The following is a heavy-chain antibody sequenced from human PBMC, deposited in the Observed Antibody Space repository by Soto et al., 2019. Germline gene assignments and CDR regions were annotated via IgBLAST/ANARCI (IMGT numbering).Heavy chain of an antibody. CDR1: GFSLSTSGVG. Sequence: QITLKESGPTLVKPTQTLTLTCTFSGFSLSTSGVGVGWIRQPPGKALEWLALIYWDDDKRYSPSLKSRLTITKDTSKSQVVLTMTNMDPVDTATFYCAHSHRSGWYSFPYCDYWGEGTLVTVSS. CDR3: AHSHRSGWYSFPYCDY. D-gene: IGHD6-19*01. CDR2: IYWDDDK. J-gene: IGHJ4*02. V-gene: IGHV2-5*02.